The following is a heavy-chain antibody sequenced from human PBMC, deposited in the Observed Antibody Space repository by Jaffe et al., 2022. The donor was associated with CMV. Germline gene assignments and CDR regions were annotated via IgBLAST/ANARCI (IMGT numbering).Heavy chain of an antibody. CDR2: IKQDESEK. CDR3: ARVASGWYWGAFDI. CDR1: GFTVSSYW. Sequence: EVQLVESGGGLVQPGGSLRLSCAASGFTVSSYWMAWVRQAPGKGLEWVATIKQDESEKKYVDSVKGRFSISRDNVRKSLYLQMKSLRVEDTAVYYCARVASGWYWGAFDIWGRGTTVTVSS. V-gene: IGHV3-7*03. D-gene: IGHD6-19*01. J-gene: IGHJ3*02.